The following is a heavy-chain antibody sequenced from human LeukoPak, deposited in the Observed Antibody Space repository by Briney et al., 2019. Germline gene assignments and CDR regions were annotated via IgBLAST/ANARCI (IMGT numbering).Heavy chain of an antibody. V-gene: IGHV1-69*05. CDR2: IIPIFGTA. CDR3: ARAPIVLMVYARGGYYYYYMDV. CDR1: GGTFSSYA. Sequence: SVKVSCKASGGTFSSYAISWVRQAPGQGLEWMGGIIPIFGTANYAQKFQGRVTITTDESTSTAYMELSSLRSEDTAVYYCARAPIVLMVYARGGYYYYYMDVWGKGTTVTVSS. J-gene: IGHJ6*03. D-gene: IGHD2-8*01.